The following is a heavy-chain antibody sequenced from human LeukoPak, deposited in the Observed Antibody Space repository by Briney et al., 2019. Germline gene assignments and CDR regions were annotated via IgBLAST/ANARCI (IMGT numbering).Heavy chain of an antibody. D-gene: IGHD3-10*01. CDR3: ARGGYYGSGNDFRFDP. CDR1: GGSFSGYY. CDR2: INHSGST. J-gene: IGHJ5*02. V-gene: IGHV4-34*01. Sequence: TSETLSLTCAVYGGSFSGYYWSWIRQPPGKGLEWIGEINHSGSTNYNPSLKSRVTISVDTSKNQFSLKLSSVTAADTAVYYCARGGYYGSGNDFRFDPWGQGTLVTVSS.